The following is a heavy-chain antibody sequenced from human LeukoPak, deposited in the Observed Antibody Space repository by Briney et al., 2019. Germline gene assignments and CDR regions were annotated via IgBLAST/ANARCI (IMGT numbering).Heavy chain of an antibody. CDR3: AAGFSMVRGVILGTNY. J-gene: IGHJ4*02. Sequence: GGSLRLSCAASGFTFSSYSMNWVRQAPGKGLEWVSYITSSSSIMYYADSVKGRFTIFRDNAKNSLYLQMNSLRAEDTAVYYCAAGFSMVRGVILGTNYWGQGTLVTVSP. V-gene: IGHV3-48*01. CDR1: GFTFSSYS. CDR2: ITSSSSIM. D-gene: IGHD3-10*01.